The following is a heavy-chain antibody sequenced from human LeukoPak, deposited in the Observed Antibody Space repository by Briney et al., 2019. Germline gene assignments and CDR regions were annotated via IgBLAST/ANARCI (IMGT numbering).Heavy chain of an antibody. CDR2: ISGSGGST. V-gene: IGHV3-23*01. CDR1: GFTFSSYA. J-gene: IGHJ4*02. Sequence: EAGGSLRLSCAASGFTFSSYAMSWVRQAPGRGLEWVSAISGSGGSTYYADCVKGRFTITRDNSKNTLYLHMDSLRAEDTAIYYCAKDPVTQPYDYGDSLDYWGQGTVVTVSS. D-gene: IGHD4-17*01. CDR3: AKDPVTQPYDYGDSLDY.